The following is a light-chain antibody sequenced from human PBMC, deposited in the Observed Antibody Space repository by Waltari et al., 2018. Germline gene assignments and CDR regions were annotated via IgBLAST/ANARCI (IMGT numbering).Light chain of an antibody. CDR3: QPNYDTPRT. V-gene: IGKV1-39*01. CDR2: ETS. CDR1: QTIDY. Sequence: QMTQSPSSLSASVGDRVTITCRASQTIDYLSWYQHKLGEAPKLLIYETSTLQSGVPTRFSGSKFGTTFILTISSLQPEDFATYFCQPNYDTPRTFGQGTKVDIK. J-gene: IGKJ2*02.